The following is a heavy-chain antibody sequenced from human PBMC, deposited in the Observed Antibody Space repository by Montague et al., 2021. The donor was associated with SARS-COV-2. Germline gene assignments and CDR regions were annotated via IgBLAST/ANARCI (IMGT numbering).Heavy chain of an antibody. Sequence: SLRLSCAASGFTFSSYGMHWVHQAPGKGLEWVAAIWYDGSNKYYADSVKGRFTISRDNSKNTLYLQMNSLRAEDTAVYYCAREGSGYSSGWYGYYYYGMDVWGQGTTVTVSS. V-gene: IGHV3-33*01. CDR3: AREGSGYSSGWYGYYYYGMDV. CDR1: GFTFSSYG. CDR2: IWYDGSNK. J-gene: IGHJ6*02. D-gene: IGHD6-19*01.